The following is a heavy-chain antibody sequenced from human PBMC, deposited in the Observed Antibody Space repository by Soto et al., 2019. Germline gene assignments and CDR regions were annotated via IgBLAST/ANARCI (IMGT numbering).Heavy chain of an antibody. CDR1: GYLFTSSD. V-gene: IGHV1-8*01. D-gene: IGHD2-8*02. Sequence: ASVKVSCKASGYLFTSSDINWVRQATGQGLEWMGWLNPTTGNTGYAQNFQGRVTMTGNTSISTAYMELSSLKSELVNKYPEALQETFTEAWG. J-gene: IGHJ5*01. CDR2: LNPTTGNT. CDR3: ALQETFTEA.